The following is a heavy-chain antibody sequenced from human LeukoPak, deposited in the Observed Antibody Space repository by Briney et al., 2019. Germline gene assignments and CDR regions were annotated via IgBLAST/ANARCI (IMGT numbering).Heavy chain of an antibody. CDR1: GGSISTTTYY. V-gene: IGHV4-39*01. Sequence: SETLSLTCTVSGGSISTTTYYWGWIRQPPGKGLEWIGNIYYSGSTYYNPSLKSRVTISVDTSKNQFFLKPSSVTAADTAVYYCASIATSGIHSDYWGQGTLVTVSS. J-gene: IGHJ4*02. CDR2: IYYSGST. CDR3: ASIATSGIHSDY. D-gene: IGHD6-13*01.